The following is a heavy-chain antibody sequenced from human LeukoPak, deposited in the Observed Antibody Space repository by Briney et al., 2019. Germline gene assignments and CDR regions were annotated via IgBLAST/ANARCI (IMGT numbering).Heavy chain of an antibody. J-gene: IGHJ3*02. D-gene: IGHD5-18*01. CDR2: IYYSGST. CDR1: GGSISSGDYY. CDR3: TRDEGFTYGLDAFDI. Sequence: PSQTLSLTCTVSGGSISSGDYYWRWIRQPPGKGLEWIGYIYYSGSTYYNPSLKSRVTISVDTSKNQFSLELSSVTAADTAVYYCTRDEGFTYGLDAFDIWGQGTMVTVSS. V-gene: IGHV4-30-4*01.